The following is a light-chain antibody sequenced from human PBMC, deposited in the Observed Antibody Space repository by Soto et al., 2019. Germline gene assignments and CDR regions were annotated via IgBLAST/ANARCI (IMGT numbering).Light chain of an antibody. CDR1: QTVNSR. CDR2: HTS. Sequence: EIVLTQSPATLSSSPGEIATLSCRSSQTVNSRLAWYQHKPGQAPRLLIYHTSNRATGIPARFSGSGSGTEFTLTISSLQSEDFAVYYCQQYNNWPPWTFGQGTKVDIK. V-gene: IGKV3D-15*01. CDR3: QQYNNWPPWT. J-gene: IGKJ1*01.